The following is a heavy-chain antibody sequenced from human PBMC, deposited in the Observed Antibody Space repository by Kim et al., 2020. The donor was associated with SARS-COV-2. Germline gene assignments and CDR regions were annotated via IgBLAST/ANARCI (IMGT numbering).Heavy chain of an antibody. CDR2: INHSGST. CDR3: ARIHSLRFLEWLLESDAFDI. Sequence: SETLSLTCAVYGGSFSGYYWSWIRQPPGKGLEWIGEINHSGSTNYNPSLKSRVTISVDTSKNQFSLKLSSVTAADTAVYYCARIHSLRFLEWLLESDAFDIWGQGTMVTVSS. V-gene: IGHV4-34*01. D-gene: IGHD3-3*01. J-gene: IGHJ3*02. CDR1: GGSFSGYY.